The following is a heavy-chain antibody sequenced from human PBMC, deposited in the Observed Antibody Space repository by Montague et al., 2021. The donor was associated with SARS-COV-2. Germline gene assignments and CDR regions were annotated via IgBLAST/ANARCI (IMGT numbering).Heavy chain of an antibody. Sequence: SETLSLTCTVSGGSVSDYYWTWVRQSAGKGLEWIGRIYSSGNTNYNPSLKSRVTISVDTSKNQFSLKLSSVTAADTAVYYCASVYTVTYYFDYWGRGTLVTVSS. V-gene: IGHV4-4*07. CDR2: IYSSGNT. CDR1: GGSVSDYY. J-gene: IGHJ4*02. CDR3: ASVYTVTYYFDY. D-gene: IGHD4-17*01.